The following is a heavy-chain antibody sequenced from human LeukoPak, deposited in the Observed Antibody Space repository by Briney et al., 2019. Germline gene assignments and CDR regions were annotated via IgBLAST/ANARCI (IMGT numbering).Heavy chain of an antibody. CDR2: ISSSSSYI. CDR3: ARDRCSSTSCYGWFDP. CDR1: GCTFSSYA. V-gene: IGHV3-21*01. J-gene: IGHJ5*02. Sequence: PGRSLRLSWAASGCTFSSYAMHWVRQAPGKGLEWVSSISSSSSYIYYADSVKGRFTISRDNAKNSLYLQMNSLRAEDTAVYYCARDRCSSTSCYGWFDPWGQGTLVTVSS. D-gene: IGHD2-2*01.